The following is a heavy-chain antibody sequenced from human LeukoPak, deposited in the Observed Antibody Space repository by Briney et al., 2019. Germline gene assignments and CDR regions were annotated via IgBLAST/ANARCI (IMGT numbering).Heavy chain of an antibody. Sequence: ASVKVSCKVSGYTLTELSVHWVRQAPGKGLEWMGTFDPEDGETIYAQEFQGRVTMTEDTSTDTAYMELSSLRSEDAAVYYCATGGYDSSGLYFDYWGQGTLVTVSS. CDR1: GYTLTELS. V-gene: IGHV1-24*01. CDR2: FDPEDGET. D-gene: IGHD3-22*01. J-gene: IGHJ4*02. CDR3: ATGGYDSSGLYFDY.